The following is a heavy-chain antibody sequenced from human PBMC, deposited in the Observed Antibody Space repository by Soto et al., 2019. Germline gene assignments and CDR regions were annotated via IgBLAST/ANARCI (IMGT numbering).Heavy chain of an antibody. D-gene: IGHD6-6*01. CDR3: ARTPLRYSSSDPTSH. J-gene: IGHJ4*02. CDR1: GFTFSSYA. V-gene: IGHV3-23*01. Sequence: PGGSLRLSCAASGFTFSSYAMNWVRQAPGKGLEWVLAISGSGGSTYYADSVKGRFTISRDNSKNTLYLQMNSLRAEDTAVYYCARTPLRYSSSDPTSHWGQGTLVTVSS. CDR2: ISGSGGST.